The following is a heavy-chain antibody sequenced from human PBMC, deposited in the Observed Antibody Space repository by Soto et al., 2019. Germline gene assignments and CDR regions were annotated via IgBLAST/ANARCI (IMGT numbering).Heavy chain of an antibody. CDR3: AKDILVTWELLGMCDY. D-gene: IGHD1-26*01. J-gene: IGHJ4*02. Sequence: GGSLRLSCAASGFTFSSYAMSWVRQAPGKGLEWVSAISGSGGSTYYADSVKGRFTISRDNSKNTLYLQMNSLRAEDTAVYYCAKDILVTWELLGMCDYWGQGTLVTVSS. CDR1: GFTFSSYA. CDR2: ISGSGGST. V-gene: IGHV3-23*01.